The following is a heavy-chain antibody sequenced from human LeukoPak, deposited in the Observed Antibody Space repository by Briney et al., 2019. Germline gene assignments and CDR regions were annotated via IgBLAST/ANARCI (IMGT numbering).Heavy chain of an antibody. CDR3: ASRPADTTWYGVFDY. CDR1: GGSINSHY. Sequence: PSETLSLTCSVSGGSINSHYWSWIRQPPGKRLEWIGYIFNTGNTNYNPSLASRVTMSVDTSRAQFFLRLSPVTAADMAIYYCASRPADTTWYGVFDYWSQGTLVTVSS. J-gene: IGHJ4*02. D-gene: IGHD3-10*01. CDR2: IFNTGNT. V-gene: IGHV4-59*11.